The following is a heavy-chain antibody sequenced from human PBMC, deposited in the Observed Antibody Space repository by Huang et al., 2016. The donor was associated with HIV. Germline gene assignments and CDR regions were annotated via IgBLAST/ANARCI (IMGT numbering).Heavy chain of an antibody. V-gene: IGHV4-39*01. D-gene: IGHD6-19*01. J-gene: IGHJ6*03. CDR3: ARGQSGPSQWLASLGNYYYYMDV. CDR1: GGSISGSRYY. Sequence: QLQLQESGPGPVKPSATLSLTCSVSGGSISGSRYYWGWIRQPPGKGLEWIGSIYYSGDSQYSPYLKRRVTISVDTSKNQFSLKLSSVTAADTAVYYCARGQSGPSQWLASLGNYYYYMDVWGKGTTVTVSS. CDR2: IYYSGDS.